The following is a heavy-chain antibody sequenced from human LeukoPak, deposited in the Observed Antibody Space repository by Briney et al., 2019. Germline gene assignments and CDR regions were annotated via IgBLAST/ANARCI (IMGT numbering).Heavy chain of an antibody. CDR2: IIPIFGTA. CDR1: GGTFSSYA. J-gene: IGHJ4*02. V-gene: IGHV1-69*13. CDR3: ARYRYGSGSYFDY. D-gene: IGHD3-10*01. Sequence: ASVKVSCKASGGTFSSYAISWVRQTPGQGLEWMGGIIPIFGTANYAQKFQGRVTITADESTSTAYMELSSLRSQDTAVYYCARYRYGSGSYFDYWGQGTLVTVSS.